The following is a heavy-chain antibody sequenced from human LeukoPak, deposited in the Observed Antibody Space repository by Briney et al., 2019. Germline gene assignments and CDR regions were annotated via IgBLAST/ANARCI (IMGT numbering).Heavy chain of an antibody. Sequence: PSETLSLTCTVSGYSISSGYYWGWIRQPPGKGLEWIGSIYHTGTTYYNPSLKSRVTISIDTSKNQFSLRLSSVTAADTAVYFCARNRYFDWLEFDYWGQGILVTVSS. J-gene: IGHJ4*02. CDR3: ARNRYFDWLEFDY. D-gene: IGHD3-9*01. V-gene: IGHV4-38-2*02. CDR1: GYSISSGYY. CDR2: IYHTGTT.